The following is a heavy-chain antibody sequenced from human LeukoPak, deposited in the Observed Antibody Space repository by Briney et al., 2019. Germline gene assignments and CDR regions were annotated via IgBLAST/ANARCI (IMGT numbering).Heavy chain of an antibody. D-gene: IGHD1-20*01. CDR3: AKPKDNSLYCFDY. CDR2: ISGSGGST. J-gene: IGHJ4*02. CDR1: GIRFSGYS. Sequence: GGSLRLSCAASGIRFSGYSMNWVRQAPGKGLEWVSAISGSGGSTYYADSVKGRFTISRDNSKNTLYLQMSSLRAEDTAVYYCAKPKDNSLYCFDYWGQGTLVTVSS. V-gene: IGHV3-23*01.